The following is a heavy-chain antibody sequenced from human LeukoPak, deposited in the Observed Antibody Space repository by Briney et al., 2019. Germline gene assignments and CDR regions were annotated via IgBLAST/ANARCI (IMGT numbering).Heavy chain of an antibody. CDR3: ARGLKYYYDSSGCHYFDY. Sequence: GGSLRLSCAASGFTFSDYYMSWIRQAPGKGLEWVSYISSSGSTIYYADSVKGRFTISRDNAKNSLYLQMNSLRAEDTAVYYCARGLKYYYDSSGCHYFDYWGQGTLVTVSS. V-gene: IGHV3-11*04. D-gene: IGHD3-22*01. J-gene: IGHJ4*02. CDR2: ISSSGSTI. CDR1: GFTFSDYY.